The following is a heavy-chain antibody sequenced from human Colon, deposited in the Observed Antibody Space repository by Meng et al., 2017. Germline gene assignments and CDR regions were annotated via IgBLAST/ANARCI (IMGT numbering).Heavy chain of an antibody. V-gene: IGHV3-74*01. CDR3: VRGACSGISCYIFDY. CDR1: GFTFSGYW. CDR2: INRDGSST. D-gene: IGHD2-15*01. J-gene: IGHJ4*02. Sequence: GGSLRLSCAASGFTFSGYWMHWVRQVPGKGLVWVSGINRDGSSTRYADSVKGRFTISRDNAKNTLYLQMNSQRAEDRAVYYCVRGACSGISCYIFDYWGQGTLVTVSS.